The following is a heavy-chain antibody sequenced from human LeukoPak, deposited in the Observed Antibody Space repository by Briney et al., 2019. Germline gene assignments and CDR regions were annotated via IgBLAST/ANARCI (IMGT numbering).Heavy chain of an antibody. CDR3: ARVRGRPPYYYYYGMDV. D-gene: IGHD5-24*01. CDR2: INHSGST. V-gene: IGHV4-34*01. J-gene: IGHJ6*02. CDR1: GGSISSGGYS. Sequence: SETLSLTCAVSGGSISSGGYSWSWIRQPPGKGLEWVGEINHSGSTNYNPSLKSRVTISVDTSKNQFSLKLSSVTAADTAVYYCARVRGRPPYYYYYGMDVWGQGTTVTVSS.